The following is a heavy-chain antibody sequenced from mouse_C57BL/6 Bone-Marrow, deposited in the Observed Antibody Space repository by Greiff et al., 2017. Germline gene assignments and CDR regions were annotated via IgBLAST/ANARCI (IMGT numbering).Heavy chain of an antibody. Sequence: QVQLKQPGAELVMPGASVKLSCKASGYTFTSYWMHWVKQRPGQGLEWIGEIDPSDSYTNYNQKFKGKSTLTVDKSSSTAYMQLSSLTSEDSAVYYCALYSNDGAYWGQGTLVTVSA. CDR1: GYTFTSYW. V-gene: IGHV1-69*01. CDR3: ALYSNDGAY. D-gene: IGHD2-12*01. J-gene: IGHJ3*01. CDR2: IDPSDSYT.